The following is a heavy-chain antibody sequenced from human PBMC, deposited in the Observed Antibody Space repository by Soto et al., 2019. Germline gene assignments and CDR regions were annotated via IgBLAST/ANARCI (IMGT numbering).Heavy chain of an antibody. D-gene: IGHD2-2*01. CDR2: ISGSGDST. Sequence: GGSLRLSCAASGFNFKNYGVNWVRQAPGKGLEWVAGISGSGDSTYYGDSVKGRFTISRDNSLHTVYLQMDGLRADDTAIYHCAKSPAAATLNWFDPWGQGSLVTVSS. CDR3: AKSPAAATLNWFDP. J-gene: IGHJ5*02. V-gene: IGHV3-23*01. CDR1: GFNFKNYG.